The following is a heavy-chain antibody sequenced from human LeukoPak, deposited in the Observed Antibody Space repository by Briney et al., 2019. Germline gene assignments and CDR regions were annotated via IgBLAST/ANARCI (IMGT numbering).Heavy chain of an antibody. V-gene: IGHV1-69*05. J-gene: IGHJ4*02. Sequence: GASVKVSCKASGGTFSSYAISWVRQAPGQGLEWMGGIIPIFGTANYAQKLQGRVTMTTDTSTSTAYMELRSLRSDDTAVYYCARDTYDSSGYYAYWGQGTLVTVSS. CDR2: IIPIFGTA. CDR3: ARDTYDSSGYYAY. CDR1: GGTFSSYA. D-gene: IGHD3-22*01.